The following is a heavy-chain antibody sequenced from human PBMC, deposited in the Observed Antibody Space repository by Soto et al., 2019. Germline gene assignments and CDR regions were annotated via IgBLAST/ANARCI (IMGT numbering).Heavy chain of an antibody. CDR3: ARHGSGSYYNNWFDP. CDR2: IYYSGST. Sequence: SETLSRTHILSGGSISISCCYSGWSPHAPAQGLELIGSIYYSGSTYYNPSLKSRVTISVDTSKNQFSLKLSSVTAADTAVYYCARHGSGSYYNNWFDPWGQGTLVTVSS. D-gene: IGHD3-10*01. V-gene: IGHV4-39*01. J-gene: IGHJ5*02. CDR1: GGSISISCCY.